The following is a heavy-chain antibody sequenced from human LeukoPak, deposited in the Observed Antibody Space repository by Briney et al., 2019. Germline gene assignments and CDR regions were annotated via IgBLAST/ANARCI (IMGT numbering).Heavy chain of an antibody. CDR2: IIPISGTT. D-gene: IGHD2-15*01. Sequence: GASVKVSCKASGGTLNSYVISWVRQAPGQGLEWMGGIIPISGTTNYAQKFQGRVTITADKSTSTAYMELSSLRSEDTAVYYCATLCCGSHCMDVWGKGTTVTVSS. CDR3: ATLCCGSHCMDV. J-gene: IGHJ6*03. CDR1: GGTLNSYV. V-gene: IGHV1-69*06.